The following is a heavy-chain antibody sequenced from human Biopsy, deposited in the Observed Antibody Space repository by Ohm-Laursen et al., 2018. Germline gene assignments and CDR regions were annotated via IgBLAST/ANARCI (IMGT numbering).Heavy chain of an antibody. CDR1: GVSITAYY. CDR3: ARMDCSGGSCHYYSYGMDV. V-gene: IGHV4-4*09. Sequence: GTLSLTCTVSGVSITAYYRSWIRQPPGKGLECIGNIHHSGSTNYNPSLKSRLTTLVDTSKNQFSLKLSSVTAADTAVYYCARMDCSGGSCHYYSYGMDVWGQGTTVTVSS. D-gene: IGHD2-15*01. J-gene: IGHJ6*02. CDR2: IHHSGST.